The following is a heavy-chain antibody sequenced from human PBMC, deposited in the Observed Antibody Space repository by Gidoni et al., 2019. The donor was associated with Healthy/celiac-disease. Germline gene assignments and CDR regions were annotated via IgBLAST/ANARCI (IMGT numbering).Heavy chain of an antibody. V-gene: IGHV3-23*01. CDR2: ISGSGGST. CDR3: AKEDSSGPIGDYYYYYGMDV. D-gene: IGHD3-22*01. CDR1: GFTFSSYA. Sequence: EVQLLESGGGLVQPGGSLRLSCAASGFTFSSYAMSWVRQAPGKGLEWVSAISGSGGSTYYADSVKGRFTISRDNSKNTLYLQMNSLRAEDTAVYYCAKEDSSGPIGDYYYYYGMDVWGQGTTVTVSS. J-gene: IGHJ6*02.